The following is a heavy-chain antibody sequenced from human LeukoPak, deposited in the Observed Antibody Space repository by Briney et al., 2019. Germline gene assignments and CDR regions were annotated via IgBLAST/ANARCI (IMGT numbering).Heavy chain of an antibody. J-gene: IGHJ6*04. CDR3: ASPGNQLPPLGYYGMDV. D-gene: IGHD2-2*01. CDR2: IDRSDSYT. CDR1: GSIFTSYW. Sequence: GGSLKISCQGSGSIFTSYWISWVRPVPGKGLEWMGRIDRSDSYTNNSPSFQGHVTISADKSISTAYLQWSSLKASDTAMYYCASPGNQLPPLGYYGMDVWGKGTTVTVSS. V-gene: IGHV5-10-1*01.